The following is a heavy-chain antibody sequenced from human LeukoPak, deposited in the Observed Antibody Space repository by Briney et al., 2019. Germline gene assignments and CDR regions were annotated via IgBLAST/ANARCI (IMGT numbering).Heavy chain of an antibody. D-gene: IGHD5-12*01. V-gene: IGHV3-66*01. Sequence: GGSLRLSCAASRFTFNDYAMHWVRQAPGKGLEWVSGIYSDGSTYYADSVKGRFTISRDNSKNTLFLQMNSLRAEDTAVYYCARWVVATMFDYWGPGTLVTVSS. CDR3: ARWVVATMFDY. J-gene: IGHJ4*02. CDR1: RFTFNDYA. CDR2: IYSDGST.